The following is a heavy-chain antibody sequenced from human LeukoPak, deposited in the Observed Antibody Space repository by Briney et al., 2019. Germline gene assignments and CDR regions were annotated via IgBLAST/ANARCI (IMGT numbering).Heavy chain of an antibody. D-gene: IGHD1-7*01. CDR1: GFAFSSHT. CDR3: ARKPITGTTLGPFDM. J-gene: IGHJ3*02. CDR2: ISSGSTII. Sequence: GGSLRLSCAASGFAFSSHTINWVRQAPGKWLEWVSSISSGSTIIYYADSVKGRFSIYRDNARNSLYLQMNSLRADDTAVYYCARKPITGTTLGPFDMWGQGTMVTVSS. V-gene: IGHV3-48*01.